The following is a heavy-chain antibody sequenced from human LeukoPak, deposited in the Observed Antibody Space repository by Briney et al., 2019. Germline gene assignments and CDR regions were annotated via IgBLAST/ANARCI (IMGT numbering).Heavy chain of an antibody. CDR3: ARDRYKTSRDY. Sequence: GGSLRLSCAASGFTFSSIAMHWVRQAPGKGLEWVAVISYAGSTTYYADSVKGRFTISRDNSKNTLYLQMNSLRAEDTALYHCARDRYKTSRDYWGQGALVTVSS. J-gene: IGHJ4*02. CDR2: ISYAGSTT. D-gene: IGHD1-14*01. CDR1: GFTFSSIA. V-gene: IGHV3-30-3*01.